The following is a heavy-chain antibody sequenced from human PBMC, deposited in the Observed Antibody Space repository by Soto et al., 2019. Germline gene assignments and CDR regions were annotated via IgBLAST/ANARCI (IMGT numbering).Heavy chain of an antibody. CDR3: AHRQGRGSRWTEYFQH. CDR2: IYWVDDK. D-gene: IGHD6-13*01. J-gene: IGHJ1*01. CDR1: GFSLSTSGVG. Sequence: TRVNPTQTLTLTCTFSGFSLSTSGVGVGWIRQPPGKALEWLALIYWVDDKRYSPSLKSRLTITKDTSKNHVVLTMTNMDPVDTATYYCAHRQGRGSRWTEYFQHWGQGTLVTVSS. V-gene: IGHV2-5*02.